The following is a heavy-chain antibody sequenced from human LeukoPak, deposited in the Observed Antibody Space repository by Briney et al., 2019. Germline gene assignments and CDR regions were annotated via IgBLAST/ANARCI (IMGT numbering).Heavy chain of an antibody. D-gene: IGHD6-19*01. CDR2: ISSSGSTI. Sequence: GGSLRLSCAASGFTFSDYYMSWIRQAPGKGLEWVSYISSSGSTIYYADSVKGRFTISRDNAKNSLYLQMNSLRAEDTAVYYCAREQWLVSHYFDYWGQGTLVTVSS. J-gene: IGHJ4*02. CDR3: AREQWLVSHYFDY. V-gene: IGHV3-11*04. CDR1: GFTFSDYY.